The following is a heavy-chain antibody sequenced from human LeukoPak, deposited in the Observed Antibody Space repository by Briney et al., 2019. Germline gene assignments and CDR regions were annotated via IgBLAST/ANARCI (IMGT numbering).Heavy chain of an antibody. CDR3: AKLRNCTNGVCYKSFDY. Sequence: SETLSLTCAVSGGSISSSNWWSWVRPPPGKGLEWIGEIYHSGSTNYNPSLKSRVTISVDKSKNQFSLKLSSVTAADTAVYYCAKLRNCTNGVCYKSFDYWGQGTLVTVSS. D-gene: IGHD2-8*01. CDR2: IYHSGST. J-gene: IGHJ4*02. CDR1: GGSISSSNW. V-gene: IGHV4-4*02.